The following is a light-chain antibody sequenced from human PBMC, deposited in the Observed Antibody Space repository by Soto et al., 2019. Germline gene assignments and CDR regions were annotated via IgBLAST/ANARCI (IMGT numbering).Light chain of an antibody. CDR2: EAS. Sequence: DIQMTQSPSTLSASVGDTVTITCRASQSINKWLAWYQQKPGKAPTLLIYEASILQNGVPSRFSGTESGTELTLTIRRRRLDVFATFYCQQYNDYSAWTSGQGTKVEIK. CDR1: QSINKW. J-gene: IGKJ1*01. V-gene: IGKV1-5*03. CDR3: QQYNDYSAWT.